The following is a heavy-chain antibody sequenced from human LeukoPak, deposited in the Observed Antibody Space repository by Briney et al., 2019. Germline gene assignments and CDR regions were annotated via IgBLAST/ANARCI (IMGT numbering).Heavy chain of an antibody. J-gene: IGHJ4*02. Sequence: SETLSLTCTVSGGSISSGGYYWSWIRQPPGKGLEWVGYIYHSGSTYYNPSLKSRVTISVDTSKNQFSLKLSSVTAADTAVYYCARGYGGVIITGTFDYWGQGTLVTVSS. D-gene: IGHD3-10*01. CDR3: ARGYGGVIITGTFDY. V-gene: IGHV4-30-2*01. CDR1: GGSISSGGYY. CDR2: IYHSGST.